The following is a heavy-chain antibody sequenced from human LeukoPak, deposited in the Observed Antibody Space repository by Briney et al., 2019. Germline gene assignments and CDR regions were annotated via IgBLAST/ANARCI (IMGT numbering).Heavy chain of an antibody. CDR2: IYYSGST. J-gene: IGHJ5*02. Sequence: PSETLSLTXTVSGGSISSYYWGWIRQPPGKGLEWIRSIYYSGSTYYNPSLKSRVTISVDTSKNQFSLKLSSVTAADTAVYYCARPANYDFWSGYPNNWFDPWGQGTLVTVSS. D-gene: IGHD3-3*01. CDR1: GGSISSYY. CDR3: ARPANYDFWSGYPNNWFDP. V-gene: IGHV4-39*01.